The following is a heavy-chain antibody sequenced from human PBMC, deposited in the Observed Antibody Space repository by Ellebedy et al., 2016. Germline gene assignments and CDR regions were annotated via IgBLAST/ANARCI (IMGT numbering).Heavy chain of an antibody. CDR2: ISGDGDTT. D-gene: IGHD4-17*01. CDR1: GFTFRHFF. V-gene: IGHV3-23*01. J-gene: IGHJ4*02. CDR3: YYGHYSGF. Sequence: GGSLRLXCVASGFTFRHFFMSWVRQAPGGGLEWISTISGDGDTTFSADSVKGRFTISRDNSRYTLYLQMDSLTAADTAVYYCYYGHYSGFWGQGTLVTVSS.